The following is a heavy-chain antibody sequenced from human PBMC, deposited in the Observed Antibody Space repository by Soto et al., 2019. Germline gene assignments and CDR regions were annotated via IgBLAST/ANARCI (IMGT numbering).Heavy chain of an antibody. CDR3: ARYSNSGWFFDY. J-gene: IGHJ4*02. CDR1: GDSVSGTSAA. V-gene: IGHV6-1*01. Sequence: QTLSLTCAISGDSVSGTSAAWNWIRQSPSRGLEWLGRTYYRSKWYSDYGVSVRGRITINPDTSKNQFSLQLNSVTPEDTAVYYCARYSNSGWFFDYWGQGTLVTGSS. D-gene: IGHD6-19*01. CDR2: TYYRSKWYS.